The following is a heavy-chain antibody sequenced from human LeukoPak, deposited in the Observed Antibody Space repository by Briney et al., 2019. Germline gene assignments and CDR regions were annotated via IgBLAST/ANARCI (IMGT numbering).Heavy chain of an antibody. CDR1: GFTFNNYG. J-gene: IGHJ4*02. V-gene: IGHV3-30*04. D-gene: IGHD3-3*01. CDR3: ARPSGSVTIFGVVDYFDY. Sequence: PGRSLSLSCVVSGFTFNNYGMHWVRQAPGKGLDWVASIAYDGSNENYAESVKGRFTISRDNSKNTLYMQMNSLRAEDTAVYYCARPSGSVTIFGVVDYFDYWGQGSLVTVSS. CDR2: IAYDGSNE.